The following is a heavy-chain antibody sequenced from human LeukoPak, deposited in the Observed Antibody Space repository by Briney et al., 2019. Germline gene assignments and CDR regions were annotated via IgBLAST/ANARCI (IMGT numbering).Heavy chain of an antibody. CDR3: ARGRDSSGWYRAFDI. J-gene: IGHJ3*02. Sequence: GGSLRLSCAGSGFTFINYGMIWVRQAPGKGLEWVSSVSGSGTSTHYADSVKGRFTISRDNSKNTLYLQMNSLRAEDTAVYYCARGRDSSGWYRAFDIWGQGTMVTVSS. CDR2: VSGSGTST. D-gene: IGHD6-19*01. CDR1: GFTFINYG. V-gene: IGHV3-23*01.